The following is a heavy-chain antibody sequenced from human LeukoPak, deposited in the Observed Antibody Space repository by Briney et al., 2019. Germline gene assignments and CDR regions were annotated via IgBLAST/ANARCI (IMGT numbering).Heavy chain of an antibody. CDR2: IPYQGRNK. J-gene: IGHJ4*02. CDR1: GFTFSTYG. V-gene: IGHV3-30*02. D-gene: IGHD1-1*01. Sequence: GGTVRLSCGASGFTFSTYGMQGVRQARGRGREGVTFIPYQGRNKYYADAVKGGFTISRDNYKNTLYLQMNGLRPEGTAVYYCAKDELMDYWGQGTLVTVSS. CDR3: AKDELMDY.